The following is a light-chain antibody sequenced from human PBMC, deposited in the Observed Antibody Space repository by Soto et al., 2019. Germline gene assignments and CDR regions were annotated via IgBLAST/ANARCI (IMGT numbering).Light chain of an antibody. J-gene: IGLJ3*02. CDR1: SSNIGADFG. V-gene: IGLV1-40*01. CDR2: GNT. CDR3: QSYDTSLAGPRV. Sequence: QSVLTQPPSVSGAPGQRVTISCTGSSSNIGADFGVNWYRQLPGSAPKLLIYGNTNRPSGVPDRFSGSKSGTSASLAITGLQAEDEADYYCQSYDTSLAGPRVFGGGTKLTVL.